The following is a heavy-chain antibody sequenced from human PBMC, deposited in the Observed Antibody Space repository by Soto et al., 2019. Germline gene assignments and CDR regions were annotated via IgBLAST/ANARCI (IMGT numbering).Heavy chain of an antibody. D-gene: IGHD3-16*01. Sequence: QVQLQESGPGLVKPSQTLSLTCTVSGGSISSGDYYWSWIRQPPGKGLEWIGYIYYSGITYYNPTIKSRVTISVDTSKTQFSLKLSSVTAADTAVYYCASGSGAVITFGGVEVLDYWGQGTLVTVSS. J-gene: IGHJ4*02. V-gene: IGHV4-30-4*01. CDR2: IYYSGIT. CDR1: GGSISSGDYY. CDR3: ASGSGAVITFGGVEVLDY.